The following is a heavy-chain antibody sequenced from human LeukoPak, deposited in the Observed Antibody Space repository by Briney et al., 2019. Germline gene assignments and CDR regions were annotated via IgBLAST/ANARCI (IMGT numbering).Heavy chain of an antibody. D-gene: IGHD3-10*01. CDR3: ARQILWFGNYDY. V-gene: IGHV4-39*01. CDR1: GGSISSSSYY. CDR2: IYYSGST. Sequence: SETLSLTCTVSGGSISSSSYYWGWIRQPPGKGLEWIGSIYYSGSTYYNPPLKSRVTISVDTSKNQFSLKLSSVTAADTAVYYCARQILWFGNYDYWGQGTLVTVSS. J-gene: IGHJ4*02.